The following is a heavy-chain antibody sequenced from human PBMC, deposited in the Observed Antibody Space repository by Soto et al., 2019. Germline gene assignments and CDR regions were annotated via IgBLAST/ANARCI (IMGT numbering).Heavy chain of an antibody. V-gene: IGHV4-34*01. Sequence: QVQLQQWGAGLLKPSETLSLTCAVYGGYFSGHYWNWIRQPPVKGLEWIGEINHSGSTNYNPSLKSRVTISVDTSKNQFSLKLSSVTAADTAVYYCARGWGTIFDYWGQGTLVTVSS. CDR2: INHSGST. D-gene: IGHD7-27*01. CDR1: GGYFSGHY. J-gene: IGHJ4*02. CDR3: ARGWGTIFDY.